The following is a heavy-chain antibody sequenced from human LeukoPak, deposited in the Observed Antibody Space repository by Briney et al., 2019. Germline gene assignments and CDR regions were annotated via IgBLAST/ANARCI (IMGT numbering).Heavy chain of an antibody. CDR1: GFTFSSYG. J-gene: IGHJ5*02. Sequence: GGSRRLSCAASGFTFSSYGMHWVRQAPGKGLEWVAFIRYDGSNKYYADSVKGRFTISRDNSKNTLYLQMNSLRAEDTAVYYCAKPDIVVVPAAIVSWGQGTLVTVSS. D-gene: IGHD2-2*01. CDR2: IRYDGSNK. V-gene: IGHV3-30*02. CDR3: AKPDIVVVPAAIVS.